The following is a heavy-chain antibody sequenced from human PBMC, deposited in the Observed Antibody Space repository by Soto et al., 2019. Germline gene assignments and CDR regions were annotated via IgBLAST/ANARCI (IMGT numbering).Heavy chain of an antibody. CDR2: IYYSGST. CDR3: ARPYGHGGSCWYFAYYYYGMDV. V-gene: IGHV4-39*01. CDR1: GGSISISSYY. J-gene: IGHJ6*02. Sequence: PSDTLSLTCTVSGGSISISSYYWGWIRQPPGKGLEWIGSIYYSGSTYYNPSLKSRVTISVDTSKNQFSLKLSSVTAADTAVYYCARPYGHGGSCWYFAYYYYGMDVWRRGTSVTVSS. D-gene: IGHD6-19*01.